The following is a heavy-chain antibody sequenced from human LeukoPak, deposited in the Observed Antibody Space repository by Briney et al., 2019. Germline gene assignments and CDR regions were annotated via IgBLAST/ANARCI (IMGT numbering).Heavy chain of an antibody. CDR1: GYTFTSYG. CDR2: ISAYNGNT. D-gene: IGHD3-22*01. CDR3: ARGGGYYYDSSGCYYFDY. Sequence: ASVKVSCKASGYTFTSYGISWVRQAPGQGLEWMGWISAYNGNTNYAQKLQGRVTMTTDTSTRTAYMELRSLRSDDTAVYYCARGGGYYYDSSGCYYFDYWGQGTLVTVSS. V-gene: IGHV1-18*01. J-gene: IGHJ4*02.